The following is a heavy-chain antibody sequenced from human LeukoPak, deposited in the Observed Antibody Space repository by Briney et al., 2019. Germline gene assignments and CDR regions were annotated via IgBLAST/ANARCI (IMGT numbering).Heavy chain of an antibody. V-gene: IGHV3-9*01. CDR2: ISWNSGSI. D-gene: IGHD2-21*01. CDR3: AKVHIGMGYLFDY. CDR1: GFTFDDYA. Sequence: GRSLRLSCAASGFTFDDYAMHWVRQAPGKGLEWVSGISWNSGSIGYADSVKGRFTISRDNAKNSLYLQMNSLRAEDTALYYCAKVHIGMGYLFDYWGQGTLVTVSS. J-gene: IGHJ4*02.